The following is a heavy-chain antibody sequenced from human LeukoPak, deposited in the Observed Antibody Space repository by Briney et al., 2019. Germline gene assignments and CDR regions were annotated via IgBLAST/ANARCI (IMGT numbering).Heavy chain of an antibody. J-gene: IGHJ3*02. CDR1: GYTFTSYG. D-gene: IGHD2-2*01. CDR2: ISAYNGNT. V-gene: IGHV1-18*01. CDR3: AREGIVVVPADGAFDI. Sequence: VASVKVSCKASGYTFTSYGISWVRQAPGQGLEWMGWISAYNGNTNYAQKLQGRVTMTTDTSTSTAYMELRSLRSDDTAVYYCAREGIVVVPADGAFDIWGQGTMVTVSS.